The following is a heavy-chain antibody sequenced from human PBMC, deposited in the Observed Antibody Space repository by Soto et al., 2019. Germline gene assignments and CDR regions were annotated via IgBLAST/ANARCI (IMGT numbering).Heavy chain of an antibody. CDR1: GDSISRGGYY. V-gene: IGHV4-31*03. J-gene: IGHJ5*02. Sequence: SETLSLTCTVSGDSISRGGYYWSWIRQHPGKGLEWIGYIFYSGTTYYNPSLKGRISISVDTSENHFSLSLTSVTAADTAVYYCARVQPYDYGANSGWLDPWGQGXLVTVSS. CDR2: IFYSGTT. CDR3: ARVQPYDYGANSGWLDP. D-gene: IGHD4-17*01.